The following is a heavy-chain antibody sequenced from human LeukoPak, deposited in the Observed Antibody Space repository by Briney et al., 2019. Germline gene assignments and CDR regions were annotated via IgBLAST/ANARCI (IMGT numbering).Heavy chain of an antibody. J-gene: IGHJ1*01. V-gene: IGHV4-34*01. CDR3: ARVAGDYGPGYFQH. Sequence: SETLSLTCAVYGGSFSGYYWSWIRQPPGKGLEWIGEINHSGSTNYNPSLKSRVTISVDTSKNQFSLKLSSVTAADTAVYYCARVAGDYGPGYFQHWGQGTLVTVSS. CDR2: INHSGST. CDR1: GGSFSGYY. D-gene: IGHD4-17*01.